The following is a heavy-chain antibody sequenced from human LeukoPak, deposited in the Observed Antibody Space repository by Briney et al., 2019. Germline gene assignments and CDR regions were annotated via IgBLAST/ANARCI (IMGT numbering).Heavy chain of an antibody. V-gene: IGHV5-10-1*01. CDR2: IDPSDSYT. CDR3: ATYCSGGSCFYLHFDY. Sequence: GESLKISCKGSGYSFTSYWISWVRQMPGKGLEWMGRIDPSDSYTNYSPSFQGHVTISADKSISTAYLQWSSLKASDNAMYYCATYCSGGSCFYLHFDYWGQGTLVTVSS. J-gene: IGHJ4*02. CDR1: GYSFTSYW. D-gene: IGHD2-15*01.